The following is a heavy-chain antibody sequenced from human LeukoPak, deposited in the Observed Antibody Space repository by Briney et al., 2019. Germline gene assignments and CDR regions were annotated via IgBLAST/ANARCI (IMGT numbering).Heavy chain of an antibody. Sequence: PSETLSLTCAVYGGSFSGYYWSWIRQPPGKGLEWIGEINHSGSTNYSPSLKSRVTISVDTSKNQFSLKLSSVTAADTAVYYCARGSAPRYYYYYYMDVWGKGTTVTVSS. CDR1: GGSFSGYY. J-gene: IGHJ6*03. D-gene: IGHD6-6*01. V-gene: IGHV4-34*01. CDR3: ARGSAPRYYYYYYMDV. CDR2: INHSGST.